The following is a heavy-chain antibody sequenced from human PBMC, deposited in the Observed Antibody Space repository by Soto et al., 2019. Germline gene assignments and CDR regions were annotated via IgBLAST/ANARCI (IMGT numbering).Heavy chain of an antibody. CDR2: IIPIFGTA. J-gene: IGHJ3*02. CDR1: GGTFSSYA. V-gene: IGHV1-69*13. Sequence: GASVKVSCKASGGTFSSYAISWVRQAPGQGLEWMGGIIPIFGTANYAQKFQGRVTITADESTSTAYMELSSLRSEDTAVYYCARCIVVVTANHDAFVIWGQGTMVTVSS. D-gene: IGHD2-21*02. CDR3: ARCIVVVTANHDAFVI.